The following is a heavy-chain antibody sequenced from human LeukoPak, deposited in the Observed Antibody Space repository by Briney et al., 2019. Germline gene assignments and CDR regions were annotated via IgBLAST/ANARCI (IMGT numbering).Heavy chain of an antibody. CDR1: GYTFSTHY. J-gene: IGHJ4*02. CDR3: ARDRDWNYEFDY. CDR2: INPSDGGA. V-gene: IGHV1-46*01. Sequence: ASVKVSCKASGYTFSTHYIHWVRQAPGQGLEWMGIINPSDGGASYAQKFQGRVTMTRDTSTSTVYMELSSLRSEDTAVYYCARDRDWNYEFDYWGQGTLVTVSS. D-gene: IGHD1-7*01.